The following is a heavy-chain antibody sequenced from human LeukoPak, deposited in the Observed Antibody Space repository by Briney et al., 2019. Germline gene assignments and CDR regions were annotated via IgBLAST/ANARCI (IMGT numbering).Heavy chain of an antibody. D-gene: IGHD4-23*01. CDR2: IYWNDDK. V-gene: IGHV2-5*01. CDR1: GFSLSPGGVG. Sequence: SGRTLVNPTQTLTLTCTFSGFSLSPGGVGVGWIREPPAKALEWLALIYWNDDKRYSPSLKNRLAITKDTSENQVVLTLTNMEPVDTATYYCTHTVDYGGNPNDYWGQGTLVTVSS. CDR3: THTVDYGGNPNDY. J-gene: IGHJ4*02.